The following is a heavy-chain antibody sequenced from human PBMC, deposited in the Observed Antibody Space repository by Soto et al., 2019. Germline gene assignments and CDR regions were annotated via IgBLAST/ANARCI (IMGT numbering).Heavy chain of an antibody. D-gene: IGHD3-22*01. J-gene: IGHJ4*02. CDR1: GGSISSYY. CDR2: IYYSGST. CDR3: ARSPYNYDSTYYFDY. Sequence: SETLSLTCTVSGGSISSYYWSWIRQPPGKGLEWIGYIYYSGSTNYNPSLKSRVTISLDMSKNQFSLKLRSVTAADTAVYYCARSPYNYDSTYYFDYWGQGTLVTVSS. V-gene: IGHV4-59*12.